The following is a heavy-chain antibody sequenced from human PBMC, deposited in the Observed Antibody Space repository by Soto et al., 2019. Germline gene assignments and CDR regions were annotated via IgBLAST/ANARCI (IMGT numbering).Heavy chain of an antibody. CDR2: IGGGGGWT. V-gene: IGHV3-23*01. J-gene: IGHJ2*01. Sequence: EVQLLESGGDLVQSGGTLRLSCAASGFTFSNNGMTWVRQAPGRGLEWVSTIGGGGGWTYYADSVKGRFTISRDNSKNQLFLQMDSLRAEDTALYYCAKPRGSGSCTKWYLDVWGRGPLVTVSS. D-gene: IGHD1-26*01. CDR1: GFTFSNNG. CDR3: AKPRGSGSCTKWYLDV.